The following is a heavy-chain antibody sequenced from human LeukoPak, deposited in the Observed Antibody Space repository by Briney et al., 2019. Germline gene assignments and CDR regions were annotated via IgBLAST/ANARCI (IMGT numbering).Heavy chain of an antibody. Sequence: GGSLRLSCVASGFTLRSYVMNWVRQTPGKGLEWVSSISGSGDSTFYADSVKGRFSISRDNSKNTLYLQVNGLRTEDTAVYYCARGGYGSGSSPNNWFDPWGEGTLVTVSS. J-gene: IGHJ5*02. D-gene: IGHD3-10*01. CDR2: ISGSGDST. CDR3: ARGGYGSGSSPNNWFDP. CDR1: GFTLRSYV. V-gene: IGHV3-23*01.